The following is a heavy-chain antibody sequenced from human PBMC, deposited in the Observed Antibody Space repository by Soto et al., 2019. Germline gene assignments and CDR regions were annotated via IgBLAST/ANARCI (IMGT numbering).Heavy chain of an antibody. V-gene: IGHV3-30*18. CDR2: ISYDGSNK. CDR3: AKSVRYCLGSSCSPEAFDV. Sequence: QVHLVESGGGVVQPGRSLRLSCVASGFSFSDSGMHWVCLAPGKGLEWVAAISYDGSNKYYADSVNDRFTISRDNSKNTLSLQMNSLRAEDKAVYYCAKSVRYCLGSSCSPEAFDVWGQGTLVSVSS. J-gene: IGHJ3*01. CDR1: GFSFSDSG. D-gene: IGHD2-15*01.